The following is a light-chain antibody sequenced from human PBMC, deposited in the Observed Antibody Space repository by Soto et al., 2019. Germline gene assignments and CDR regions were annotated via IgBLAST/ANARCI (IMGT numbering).Light chain of an antibody. V-gene: IGKV3-15*01. J-gene: IGKJ5*01. CDR1: QSVSSN. Sequence: EIVMTQSPATLSVSPGERVNLSCRASQSVSSNLAWYQQKPGQTPRLLIYGASTLQSGVPSRFSASGSGTDFTLTISSLQPEDFATYYCQQFRSFPITFGQGTRLEIK. CDR2: GAS. CDR3: QQFRSFPIT.